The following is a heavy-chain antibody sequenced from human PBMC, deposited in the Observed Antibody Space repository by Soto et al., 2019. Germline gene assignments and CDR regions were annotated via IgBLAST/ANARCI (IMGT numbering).Heavy chain of an antibody. V-gene: IGHV3-23*01. J-gene: IGHJ4*02. CDR1: GFTFRSYD. D-gene: IGHD3-16*01. Sequence: PGGSLRLSCAASGFTFRSYDMSWVRQAPGKGLEWVSVISGSGDRTEYTDSVKGRFTISRDNSKNTLDLQMNSLRVGDTAVYYCAKSPYVGNPGSFHYWGQGTLVTVSS. CDR2: ISGSGDRT. CDR3: AKSPYVGNPGSFHY.